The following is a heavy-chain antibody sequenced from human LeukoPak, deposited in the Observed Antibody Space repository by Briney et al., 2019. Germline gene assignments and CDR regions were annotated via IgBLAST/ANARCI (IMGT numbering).Heavy chain of an antibody. CDR3: TTVGSPLYYYDSSLGLF. CDR1: GFTFSSYW. D-gene: IGHD3-22*01. V-gene: IGHV3-15*01. Sequence: GGSLRLSCAASGFTFSSYWMSWVRQAPGKGLEWVGRIKSKTDGGTTDYAAPVKGRFTISRDDSKNTLYLQMNSLKTEDTAVYYCTTVGSPLYYYDSSLGLFWGQGTLVTVSS. CDR2: IKSKTDGGTT. J-gene: IGHJ4*02.